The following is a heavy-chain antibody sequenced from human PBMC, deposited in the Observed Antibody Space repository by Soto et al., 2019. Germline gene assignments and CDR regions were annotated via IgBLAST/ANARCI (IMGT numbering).Heavy chain of an antibody. CDR1: GGTFSSYA. D-gene: IGHD3-22*01. CDR3: ARGEEGSGYYSQGPLYNWFDP. V-gene: IGHV1-69*13. Sequence: GASVKVSCKASGGTFSSYAISWVRQAPGQGLEWMGGIIPIFGTANYAQKFQGRVTITADESTSTAYMELSSLRSEDTAVYYCARGEEGSGYYSQGPLYNWFDPWGQGTLVTVSS. J-gene: IGHJ5*02. CDR2: IIPIFGTA.